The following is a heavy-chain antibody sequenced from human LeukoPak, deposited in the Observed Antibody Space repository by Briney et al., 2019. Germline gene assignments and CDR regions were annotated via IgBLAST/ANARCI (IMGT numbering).Heavy chain of an antibody. D-gene: IGHD4-23*01. CDR1: GFTFSSYG. V-gene: IGHV3-30*03. CDR2: ISYDGSNK. CDR3: ARGPYGGNSLSDY. J-gene: IGHJ4*02. Sequence: GGSLRLSCAASGFTFSSYGMHWVRQAPGKGLEWVAVISYDGSNKYYADSVKGRFTISRDNSKNTLYLQMNSLRAEDTAVYYCARGPYGGNSLSDYWGQGTLVTVSS.